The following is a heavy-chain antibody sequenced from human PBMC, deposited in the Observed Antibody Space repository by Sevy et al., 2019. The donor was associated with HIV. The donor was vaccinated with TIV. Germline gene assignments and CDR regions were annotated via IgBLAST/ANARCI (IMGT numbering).Heavy chain of an antibody. D-gene: IGHD3-3*01. CDR3: ARERLGFDYDFWSGSLFDP. CDR2: ISRSSSYI. V-gene: IGHV3-21*01. CDR1: GFTFSSYS. J-gene: IGHJ5*02. Sequence: GGSLRLSCAASGFTFSSYSMNWVRQAPGKGLEWVSSISRSSSYIYYADSVKGRFTISRDNAKNSLYLQMNSLRAEDTAVYYCARERLGFDYDFWSGSLFDPWGQRTLVTVSS.